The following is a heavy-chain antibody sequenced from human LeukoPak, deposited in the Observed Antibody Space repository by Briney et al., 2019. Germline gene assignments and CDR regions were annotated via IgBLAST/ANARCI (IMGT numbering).Heavy chain of an antibody. J-gene: IGHJ4*02. Sequence: SETLSLTCTVSGGSISSSSYYWGWIRQPPGKGLEWIGSIYYSGSTYYNPSLKSRVTISVDTSKNQFSLKLSSVTAADTAVYYCARGPYSSSWGFDYWGQGTLVTVSS. D-gene: IGHD6-13*01. CDR1: GGSISSSSYY. V-gene: IGHV4-39*07. CDR3: ARGPYSSSWGFDY. CDR2: IYYSGST.